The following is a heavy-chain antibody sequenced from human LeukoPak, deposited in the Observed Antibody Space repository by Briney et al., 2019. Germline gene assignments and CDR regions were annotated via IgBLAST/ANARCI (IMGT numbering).Heavy chain of an antibody. CDR2: IYYSGST. V-gene: IGHV4-59*11. CDR1: GGSISSHY. Sequence: PSETLSLTCTVSGGSISSHYWSWIWQPPGKGLERIGYIYYSGSTNYNPSLKSRVTISVDTSKNQFSLKLSSVTAADTAVYYCARSRDGYNADDYWGQGTLVTVSS. CDR3: ARSRDGYNADDY. J-gene: IGHJ4*02. D-gene: IGHD5-24*01.